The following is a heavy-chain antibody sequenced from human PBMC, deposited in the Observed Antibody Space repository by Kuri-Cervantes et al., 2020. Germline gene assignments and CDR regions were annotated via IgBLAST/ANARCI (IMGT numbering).Heavy chain of an antibody. CDR1: GGSISSYY. J-gene: IGHJ4*02. Sequence: GSLRLSCTVSGGSISSYYWSWIRQPPGKGLEWIGYIYYSGSTDYNPSFKSRVTISVDTSKNQFSLKLSSVTAADTAVYYCARGGDGYKIFDYWGQGTLVTVSS. CDR2: IYYSGST. CDR3: ARGGDGYKIFDY. D-gene: IGHD5-24*01. V-gene: IGHV4-59*12.